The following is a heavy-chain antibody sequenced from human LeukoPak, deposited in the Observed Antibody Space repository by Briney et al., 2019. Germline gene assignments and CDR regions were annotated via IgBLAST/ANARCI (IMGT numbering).Heavy chain of an antibody. J-gene: IGHJ1*01. CDR3: ASRPYDSSGYYGYFQH. CDR1: GYTFTGNY. V-gene: IGHV1-46*01. CDR2: IYPRDGST. Sequence: ASVKVSCKASGYTFTGNYIHWVRQAPGQGLEWMGMIYPRDGSTSYAQKFQGRVTITADESTSTAYMELSSLRSEDTAVYYCASRPYDSSGYYGYFQHWGQGTLVTVSS. D-gene: IGHD3-22*01.